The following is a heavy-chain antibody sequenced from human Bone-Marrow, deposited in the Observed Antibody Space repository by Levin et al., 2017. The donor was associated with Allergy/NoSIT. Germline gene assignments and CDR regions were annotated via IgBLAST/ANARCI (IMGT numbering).Heavy chain of an antibody. J-gene: IGHJ6*03. CDR1: GYSISSDYY. CDR2: IHETGST. D-gene: IGHD6-13*01. V-gene: IGHV4-38-2*01. CDR3: ARGYYTDV. Sequence: PSETLSLTCAVSGYSISSDYYWGWIRPPPGEGLEWIGNIHETGSTKYNPSLKSRVTISVDTSKNQFSLPLNSVTAADTAVYFCARGYYTDVWGKGTTVTVSS.